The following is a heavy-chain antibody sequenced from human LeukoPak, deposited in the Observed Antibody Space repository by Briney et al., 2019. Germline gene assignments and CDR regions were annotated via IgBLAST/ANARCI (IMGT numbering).Heavy chain of an antibody. CDR2: ISPYNGNT. J-gene: IGHJ3*02. CDR3: ARKSYLRTIREDDALDI. V-gene: IGHV1-18*01. Sequence: ASVKVSCKASGYTFTSYGVSWVRQAPGQELEWLGWISPYNGNTNYAQKVQGRVTMTTDTSSSTAYMELRSLISDDTAVYYCARKSYLRTIREDDALDIWGQGTKVTVSS. D-gene: IGHD1-26*01. CDR1: GYTFTSYG.